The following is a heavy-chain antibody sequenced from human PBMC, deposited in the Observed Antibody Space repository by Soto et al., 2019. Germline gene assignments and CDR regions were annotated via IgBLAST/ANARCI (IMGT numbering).Heavy chain of an antibody. D-gene: IGHD3-10*01. V-gene: IGHV4-30-4*01. CDR1: GGSISSGGYY. CDR3: DSVKARGSGRNGIDV. Sequence: QVHLQQSDPGLVKPSQTLSLTCTVSGGSISSGGYYWSWIRQPPGKGLEWVGYLYYMGNSYYNPSLKSRVTISVDTSQPISSLNLSSVTAADPAVYYCDSVKARGSGRNGIDVWCQGTTVSVCS. CDR2: LYYMGNS. J-gene: IGHJ6*02.